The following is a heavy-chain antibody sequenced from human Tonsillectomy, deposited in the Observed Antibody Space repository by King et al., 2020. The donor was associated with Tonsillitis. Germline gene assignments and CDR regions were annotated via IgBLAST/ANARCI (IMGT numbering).Heavy chain of an antibody. CDR1: GFTFSSYG. CDR2: IWYDGSNK. CDR3: AREYYYDSSGRNWFDP. D-gene: IGHD3-22*01. Sequence: VQLVESGGGVVQPGRSLRLSCAASGFTFSSYGMHWVRQAPGKGLELVAVIWYDGSNKYYADSVKGRFTISRDNSKNTLYLQMNSLRAEDTAVYYCAREYYYDSSGRNWFDPWGQGTLVTVSS. J-gene: IGHJ5*02. V-gene: IGHV3-33*01.